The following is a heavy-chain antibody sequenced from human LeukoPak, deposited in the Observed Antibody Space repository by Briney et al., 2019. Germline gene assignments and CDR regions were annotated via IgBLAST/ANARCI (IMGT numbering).Heavy chain of an antibody. CDR3: AREISGF. Sequence: PSETLSLTCAASGYSISSGYYWVWIRQPPGQGLEWIASIHQSGTTYYNPSLKSRVTISLDTSKNQFSLRLTSVTAADTAVYYCAREISGFWGQGTPVTVSS. V-gene: IGHV4-38-2*02. CDR2: IHQSGTT. D-gene: IGHD3-3*01. J-gene: IGHJ4*02. CDR1: GYSISSGYY.